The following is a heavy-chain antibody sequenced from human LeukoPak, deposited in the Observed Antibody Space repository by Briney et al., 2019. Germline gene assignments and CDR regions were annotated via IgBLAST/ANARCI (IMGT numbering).Heavy chain of an antibody. V-gene: IGHV3-21*01. Sequence: PGGSLRLSCAASGFTFSSYSVNWVRQAPGKGLEWVSSISSSSSYIYYADSVKGRFTISRDNAKNSLYLQMNSLRAEDTAVYYCARDSSYIGLVWNDYWGQGTLVTVSS. CDR3: ARDSSYIGLVWNDY. CDR1: GFTFSSYS. CDR2: ISSSSSYI. J-gene: IGHJ4*02. D-gene: IGHD3-16*01.